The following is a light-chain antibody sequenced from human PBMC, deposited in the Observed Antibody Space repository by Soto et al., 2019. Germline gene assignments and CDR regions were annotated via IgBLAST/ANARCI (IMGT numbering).Light chain of an antibody. CDR1: SSDVGGYNF. Sequence: QSALTQPPSASGSPGQSVTISCTGTSSDVGGYNFVSWYQQHPGKAPKLIIYEVNKRPSGVPDRFSASKSGNTASLTVPGLQAEDEADYYCSSYAGTNNRYVFGTGTKLTVL. V-gene: IGLV2-8*01. CDR3: SSYAGTNNRYV. CDR2: EVN. J-gene: IGLJ1*01.